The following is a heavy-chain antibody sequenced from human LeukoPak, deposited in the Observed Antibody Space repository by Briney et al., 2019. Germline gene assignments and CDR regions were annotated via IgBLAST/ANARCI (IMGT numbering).Heavy chain of an antibody. CDR2: IKQDGSET. V-gene: IGHV3-7*01. CDR1: GFTFSSYW. CDR3: ARTIGYGSGNDRAGG. D-gene: IGHD3-10*01. J-gene: IGHJ4*02. Sequence: GGSLRLSCAASGFTFSSYWMSWVRQAPGKGLECVANIKQDGSETYYLDSVKGRFTISGDTAENSLFLEMHSLRVEDTAVYYCARTIGYGSGNDRAGGWGQGTLVTVSS.